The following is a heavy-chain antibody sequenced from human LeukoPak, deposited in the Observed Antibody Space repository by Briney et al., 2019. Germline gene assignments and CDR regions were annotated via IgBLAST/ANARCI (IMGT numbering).Heavy chain of an antibody. CDR1: GGSISSYY. CDR2: IYYSGST. D-gene: IGHD3-22*01. CDR3: ARDGRHRLSGYGGWFDP. V-gene: IGHV4-59*01. Sequence: PSETLSLTCTVSGGSISSYYWSWIRQPPGKGLEWIGYIYYSGSTNYNPSLKSRVTISVDTSKDQFSLKLSSVTAADTAVYYCARDGRHRLSGYGGWFDPWGQGTLVTVSS. J-gene: IGHJ5*02.